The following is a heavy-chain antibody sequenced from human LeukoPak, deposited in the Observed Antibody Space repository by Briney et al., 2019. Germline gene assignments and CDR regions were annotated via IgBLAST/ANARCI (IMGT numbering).Heavy chain of an antibody. V-gene: IGHV5-51*01. D-gene: IGHD5-12*01. CDR1: GYRFANHW. J-gene: IGHJ4*02. CDR3: TRQTGYPSDFDY. Sequence: GESLKISCKASGYRFANHWIGWVRQMPGKGLEWMGIIYPGDSDTKYSPSFQGQVTISADKSTSTAYLQWSSLKASDTAMYYCTRQTGYPSDFDYWAQGTLVTVSS. CDR2: IYPGDSDT.